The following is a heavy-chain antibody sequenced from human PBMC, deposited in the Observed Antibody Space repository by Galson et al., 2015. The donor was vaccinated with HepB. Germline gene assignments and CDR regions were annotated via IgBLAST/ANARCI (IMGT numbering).Heavy chain of an antibody. V-gene: IGHV3-30*04. CDR1: GFTFSSYA. CDR3: ARLTFGQTYDNSAQADY. J-gene: IGHJ4*02. Sequence: SLRLSCAASGFTFSSYAMHWVRQAPGKGLEWVAVISYDGSNKYYADSVKGRFTITRDNSKNTLYLQMNSLRAEDTAVYYCARLTFGQTYDNSAQADYWGQGTLVTVSS. D-gene: IGHD3-22*01. CDR2: ISYDGSNK.